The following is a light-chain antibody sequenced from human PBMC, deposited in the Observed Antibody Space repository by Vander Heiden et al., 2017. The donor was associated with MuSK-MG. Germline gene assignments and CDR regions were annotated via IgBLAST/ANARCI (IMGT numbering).Light chain of an antibody. CDR2: AAS. CDR1: QSISSY. CDR3: HWTYT. Sequence: DIQMTQSPSSLSASVGDRVTITCRASQSISSYLNGDQQKPGKATKLLIFAASSLQSGVQLRFSGSGSGTDFTLTISSLQPEDFATYYGHWTYTFGQWTKLEIK. J-gene: IGKJ2*01. V-gene: IGKV1-39*01.